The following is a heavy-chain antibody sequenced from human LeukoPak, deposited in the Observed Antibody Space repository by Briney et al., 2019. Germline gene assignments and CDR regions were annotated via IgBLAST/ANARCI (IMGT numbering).Heavy chain of an antibody. D-gene: IGHD3-22*01. Sequence: GGSLRLSCAASGFTFSSYAMSWVRQAPGKGLEWVSGISGSGDNTCYADSVKGRFTISRDNSKNTLYVQVNSLGTEDTAAYYCAKGSYYDSSGSFYFDYWGQGTLVTVSS. V-gene: IGHV3-23*01. CDR3: AKGSYYDSSGSFYFDY. CDR2: ISGSGDNT. CDR1: GFTFSSYA. J-gene: IGHJ4*02.